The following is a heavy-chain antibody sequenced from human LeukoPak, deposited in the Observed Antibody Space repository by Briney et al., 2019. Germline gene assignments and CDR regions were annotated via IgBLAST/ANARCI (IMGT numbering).Heavy chain of an antibody. Sequence: GGSLRLSCAASGFTFSDNWMHWVRQAPGKGLVWVSRISSDGSTTTYAGSVKGRFTISRDNAKNTLYLQMNNLRAEDTAVYYCLSRYGAYWGQGTLVTVSS. CDR2: ISSDGSTT. CDR3: LSRYGAY. J-gene: IGHJ4*02. CDR1: GFTFSDNW. D-gene: IGHD5/OR15-5a*01. V-gene: IGHV3-74*01.